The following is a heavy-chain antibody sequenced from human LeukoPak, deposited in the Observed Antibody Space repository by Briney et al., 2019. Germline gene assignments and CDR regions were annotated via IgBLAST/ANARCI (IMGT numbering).Heavy chain of an antibody. CDR3: ARGGRGIPTARQFYPGNWFDP. J-gene: IGHJ5*02. CDR2: INHRGNT. Sequence: PSETLSLTCAVYDGSFSNYYWRWVRQPPGKGLEWIGEINHRGNTNYNSSLKSRVTISVDTSKNQFSLRLNSVTAADTAVYYCARGGRGIPTARQFYPGNWFDPWGQGTLVTVSS. V-gene: IGHV4-34*01. CDR1: DGSFSNYY. D-gene: IGHD2-2*01.